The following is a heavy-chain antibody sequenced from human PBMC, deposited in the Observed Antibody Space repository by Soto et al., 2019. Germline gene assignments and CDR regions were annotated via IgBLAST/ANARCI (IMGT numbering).Heavy chain of an antibody. J-gene: IGHJ6*02. CDR2: ISAYNGNT. V-gene: IGHV1-18*01. D-gene: IGHD6-13*01. CDR1: GYTFTSYG. CDR3: ARVTADRYHYYYYGMDV. Sequence: ASVKVSCKASGYTFTSYGISWVRQAPGQGLEWMGWISAYNGNTNYAQKLQGRVTMTTDTSTSTAYMELRSLRSDDTAVYYCARVTADRYHYYYYGMDVWGQGTTVTVSS.